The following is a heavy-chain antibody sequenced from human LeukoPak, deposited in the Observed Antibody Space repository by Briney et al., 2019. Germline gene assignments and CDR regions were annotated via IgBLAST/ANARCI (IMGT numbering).Heavy chain of an antibody. CDR1: GFTFDDYA. CDR3: AKLGRGYSGYDLAFFDY. J-gene: IGHJ4*02. Sequence: PGGSLRLSCAASGFTFDDYAMHWVRHAPGKGLEWVSGISWNSGSIGYADSVKGRFTISRDNAKNSLYLQMNSLRAEDTAVYYCAKLGRGYSGYDLAFFDYWGRGTLVTVSS. CDR2: ISWNSGSI. V-gene: IGHV3-9*01. D-gene: IGHD5-12*01.